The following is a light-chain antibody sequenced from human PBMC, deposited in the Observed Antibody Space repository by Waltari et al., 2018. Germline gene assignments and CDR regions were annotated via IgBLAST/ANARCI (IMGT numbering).Light chain of an antibody. CDR1: QGISSS. CDR2: VAS. CDR3: LQFNSFPLT. J-gene: IGKJ4*01. V-gene: IGKV1-9*01. Sequence: DIHLTQSPSFLSASVGDRVTITCRASQGISSSLAWYQQKPGMSPKLLIYVASTLKSGVPSRFSGSGSGTEFTLTISSLQPEDFATYYCLQFNSFPLTFGGGTKVEIK.